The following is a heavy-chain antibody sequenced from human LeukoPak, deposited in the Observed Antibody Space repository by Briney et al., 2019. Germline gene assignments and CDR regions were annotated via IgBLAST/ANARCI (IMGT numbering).Heavy chain of an antibody. CDR2: IYYSGST. CDR3: AREGIAAADAFDI. D-gene: IGHD6-13*01. CDR1: GGSISSYY. V-gene: IGHV4-59*01. Sequence: SETLSLXCTVSGGSISSYYWSWLRQPPGKGLEWIGYIYYSGSTNYNPSLKSRVTISVDTSRNLFSLQLSSVTAADTAVYYCAREGIAAADAFDIWGQGTMVTVSS. J-gene: IGHJ3*02.